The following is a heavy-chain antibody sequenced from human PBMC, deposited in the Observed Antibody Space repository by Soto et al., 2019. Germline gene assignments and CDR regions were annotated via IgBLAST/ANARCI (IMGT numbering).Heavy chain of an antibody. CDR3: AREGPGGGDTYNWFDP. J-gene: IGHJ5*02. CDR2: IIPIFGTA. V-gene: IGHV1-69*01. CDR1: GGTFSSYA. D-gene: IGHD2-21*02. Sequence: QVQLVQSGAEVKQPGSSVKVSCKASGGTFSSYAISWVRQAPGQGLEWMGGIIPIFGTANYAQKFQGRVTITADESTSKAYMELSSLRSEDTAVYYCAREGPGGGDTYNWFDPWGQGTLVTVSS.